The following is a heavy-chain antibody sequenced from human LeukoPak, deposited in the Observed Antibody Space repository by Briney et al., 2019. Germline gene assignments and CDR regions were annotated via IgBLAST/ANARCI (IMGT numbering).Heavy chain of an antibody. V-gene: IGHV1-18*04. Sequence: ASVKVSCKASGYTFTSYGISWVRQAPGQGLEWMGWISAYNGNTNYAQKLQGRVTMTTDTSTSTAYMELRSLRSDDTAVYYCARDRNTMVRGVRVLDYWGQGTLVTVSS. CDR3: ARDRNTMVRGVRVLDY. CDR2: ISAYNGNT. D-gene: IGHD3-10*01. CDR1: GYTFTSYG. J-gene: IGHJ4*02.